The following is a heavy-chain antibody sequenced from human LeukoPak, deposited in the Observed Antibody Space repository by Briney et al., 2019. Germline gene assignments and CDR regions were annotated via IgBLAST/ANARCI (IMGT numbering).Heavy chain of an antibody. CDR2: IYYSGST. V-gene: IGHV4-31*03. CDR1: GGSISSGGYY. J-gene: IGHJ4*02. D-gene: IGHD5-18*01. CDR3: ARDYYSHGYFDY. Sequence: PSETLSLTCTVSGGSISSGGYYWSWIRQHPGKGLEWIGYIYYSGSTYYNPSLKSRVTISVDTSKNQFSLKLSSVTAADTAVYYCARDYYSHGYFDYWGQGTLVTVSS.